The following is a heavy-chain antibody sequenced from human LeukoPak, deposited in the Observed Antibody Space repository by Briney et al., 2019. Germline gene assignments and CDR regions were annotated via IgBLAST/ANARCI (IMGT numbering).Heavy chain of an antibody. J-gene: IGHJ4*02. CDR2: IKSKTDGGTT. V-gene: IGHV3-15*01. D-gene: IGHD7-27*01. CDR1: GFTFSNAW. CDR3: TFEAGEGYIDY. Sequence: GGSLRLSCAASGFTFSNAWMSWVRQAPGKGLEWVGRIKSKTDGGTTDYAAPVKGRFTISRDDSENTLYLQMNSLKTEDTAVYYCTFEAGEGYIDYWGQGTLVTVSS.